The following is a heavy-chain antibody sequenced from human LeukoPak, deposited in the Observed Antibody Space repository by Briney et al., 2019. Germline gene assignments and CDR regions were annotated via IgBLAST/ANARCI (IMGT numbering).Heavy chain of an antibody. D-gene: IGHD3-9*01. CDR1: GFTFDDYA. J-gene: IGHJ4*02. Sequence: PGGSLRLSCAASGFTFDDYAMQWVRQAPGKGLEWVSGIGWNSGTIGSADSVKGRFTISRDNAKNSLYLQMNSLRAEDTALYYCAKDFVPRYDILTGLVDYWGQGTLVTVSS. CDR3: AKDFVPRYDILTGLVDY. V-gene: IGHV3-9*01. CDR2: IGWNSGTI.